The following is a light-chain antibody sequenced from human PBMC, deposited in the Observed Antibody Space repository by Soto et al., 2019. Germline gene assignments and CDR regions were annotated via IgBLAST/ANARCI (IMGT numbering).Light chain of an antibody. CDR2: GAS. Sequence: EVVMTQSPAALSVSPGERVTLSCRASQGVADNLAWFQQKPGQGPRLLIYGASTRATGIPARFSGSGSETDFTLTVSSLRAEDSAVYYCQQDNYWPITFGQGTRREIK. CDR1: QGVADN. J-gene: IGKJ5*01. CDR3: QQDNYWPIT. V-gene: IGKV3-15*01.